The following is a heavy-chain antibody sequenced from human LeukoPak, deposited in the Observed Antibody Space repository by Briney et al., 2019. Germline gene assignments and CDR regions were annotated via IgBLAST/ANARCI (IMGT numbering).Heavy chain of an antibody. CDR2: ISGSSTDI. J-gene: IGHJ4*02. D-gene: IGHD3-22*01. V-gene: IGHV3-21*01. CDR1: GFTFSNYA. Sequence: GGSLRLSCAASGFTFSNYAMNWVRQAPGEGLAWVSSISGSSTDIYYADSVKGRFTISRDNAKNSLYLQINSQRAEDTAIYYCARRGYYDSSGYDYWGQGTLVTVSS. CDR3: ARRGYYDSSGYDY.